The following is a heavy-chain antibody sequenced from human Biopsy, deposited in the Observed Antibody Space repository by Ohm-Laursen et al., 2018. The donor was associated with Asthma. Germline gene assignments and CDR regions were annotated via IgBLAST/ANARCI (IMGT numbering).Heavy chain of an antibody. CDR1: GFTFGSYA. V-gene: IGHV3-30-3*01. Sequence: SLRLSCTASGFTFGSYAMHWVRQAPGKGLEWVAVGGSYYGGGLKYYADSVNGRFTVSRDDSKNTLYLQMNSLRPDDTAVYYCARDVMEWYLPAFDFWGQGTLVTVSS. CDR3: ARDVMEWYLPAFDF. CDR2: GGSYYGGGLK. J-gene: IGHJ4*02. D-gene: IGHD3-3*01.